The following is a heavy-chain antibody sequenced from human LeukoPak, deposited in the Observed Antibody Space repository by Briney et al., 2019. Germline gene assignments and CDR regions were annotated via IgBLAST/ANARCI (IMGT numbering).Heavy chain of an antibody. V-gene: IGHV3-21*01. CDR1: GFTFSDYT. CDR2: ISSGGTYK. J-gene: IGHJ3*02. D-gene: IGHD4-17*01. CDR3: ARPTTVTTISADAFDI. Sequence: TGGSLRLSCAASGFTFSDYTMNWVRQAPGKGLEWVSSISSGGTYKYYADSVKGRFTISRDNAQNSLYLQMNSLRAEDSSVYYCARPTTVTTISADAFDIWGQGTMVTVSS.